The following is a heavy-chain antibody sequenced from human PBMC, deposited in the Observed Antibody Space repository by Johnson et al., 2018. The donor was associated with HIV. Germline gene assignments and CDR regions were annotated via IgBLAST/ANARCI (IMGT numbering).Heavy chain of an antibody. CDR1: GFTFSSYD. CDR2: IGTAGDT. CDR3: AKAYTYGAFDI. Sequence: MLLVESGGGLVQPGGSLRLSCAASGFTFSSYDMHWVRQATGKGLEWVSAIGTAGDTYYPGSVKGRFTISRDNSKNTLYLQMNSLRVEDTAVYYCAKAYTYGAFDIWGQGTKVTVSS. D-gene: IGHD5-18*01. V-gene: IGHV3-13*01. J-gene: IGHJ3*02.